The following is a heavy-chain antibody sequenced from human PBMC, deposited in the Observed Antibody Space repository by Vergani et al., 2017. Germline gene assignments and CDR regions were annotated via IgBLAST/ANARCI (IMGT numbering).Heavy chain of an antibody. CDR1: GYTFTSYA. CDR2: INAGNGNT. V-gene: IGHV1-3*01. CDR3: ARSLQGGYYYMDV. Sequence: QVQLVQSGAEVKKPGASVKVSCKASGYTFTSYAMHWVRQAPGQRLEWMGWINAGNGNTNYSQKFQGRVTITRDTSASTAYMELSSLRSEDTAVYYCARSLQGGYYYMDVWGKGTTVTVSS. D-gene: IGHD4-11*01. J-gene: IGHJ6*03.